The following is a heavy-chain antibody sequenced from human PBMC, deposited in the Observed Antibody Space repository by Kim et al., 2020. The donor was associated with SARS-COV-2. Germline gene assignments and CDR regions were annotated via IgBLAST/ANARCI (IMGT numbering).Heavy chain of an antibody. Sequence: KGLFTISRDNSKNTLYLQMNSLRAEDTAVYYCAKAGVVVVAATRWGWFDPWGQGTLVTVSS. J-gene: IGHJ5*02. D-gene: IGHD2-15*01. CDR3: AKAGVVVVAATRWGWFDP. V-gene: IGHV3-23*01.